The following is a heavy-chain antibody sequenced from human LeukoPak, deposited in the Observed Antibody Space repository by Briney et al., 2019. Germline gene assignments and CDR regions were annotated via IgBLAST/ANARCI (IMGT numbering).Heavy chain of an antibody. CDR2: ISDSGGST. J-gene: IGHJ4*02. CDR1: GFTFSSYA. D-gene: IGHD5-24*01. Sequence: GGSLRLSCAASGFTFSSYAMSWVRQAPGKGLEWVSTISDSGGSTFYADSVKGRFTISRDNSKNTLYLQMNSLRAEDTAVYYCARVGRGDGYNFWGQGTLVTVSS. V-gene: IGHV3-23*01. CDR3: ARVGRGDGYNF.